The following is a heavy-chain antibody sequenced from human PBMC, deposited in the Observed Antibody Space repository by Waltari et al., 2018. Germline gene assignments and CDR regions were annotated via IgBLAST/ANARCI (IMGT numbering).Heavy chain of an antibody. D-gene: IGHD1-26*01. Sequence: QLQLQESGPGLVKPSETLSLTCTVSGGSLSSSSYYWGWIRQPPGKGLEWIGSIYYSGSTYYNPSLKSRVTISVDTSKNQFSLKLSSVTAADTAVYYCARGGATDYFDYWGQGTLVTVSS. CDR2: IYYSGST. CDR1: GGSLSSSSYY. CDR3: ARGGATDYFDY. J-gene: IGHJ4*02. V-gene: IGHV4-39*01.